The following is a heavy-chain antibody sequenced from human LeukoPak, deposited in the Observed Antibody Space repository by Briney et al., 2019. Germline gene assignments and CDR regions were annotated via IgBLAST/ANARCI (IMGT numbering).Heavy chain of an antibody. Sequence: ASVKVSCKASGYTFTRHYMHWVRQAPGQGLEWMGIINPSGDITSYAQKFQGRVIMTRDMSTSTDYMELSRLRSDDTAVYYCASSGIGSSSWYLHYWGQGTLVTVSS. CDR2: INPSGDIT. J-gene: IGHJ4*02. D-gene: IGHD6-13*01. CDR1: GYTFTRHY. V-gene: IGHV1-46*01. CDR3: ASSGIGSSSWYLHY.